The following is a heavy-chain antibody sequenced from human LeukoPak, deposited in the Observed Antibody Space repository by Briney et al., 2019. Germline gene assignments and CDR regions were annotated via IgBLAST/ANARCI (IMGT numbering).Heavy chain of an antibody. J-gene: IGHJ4*02. V-gene: IGHV3-49*04. CDR2: IRSIAYGGTT. CDR3: TRDATYYDFWSGYSN. Sequence: GGSLRLPCRTSGFTFSDYSMIWVRQAPGKGLEWVGFIRSIAYGGTTEHAASVKDRFTISRDDSKSVAYLDMYSLKTEDTGVYYCTRDATYYDFWSGYSNWGQGTLVTVSS. D-gene: IGHD3-3*01. CDR1: GFTFSDYS.